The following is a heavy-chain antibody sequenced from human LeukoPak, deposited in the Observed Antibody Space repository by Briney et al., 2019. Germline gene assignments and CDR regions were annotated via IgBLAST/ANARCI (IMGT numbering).Heavy chain of an antibody. D-gene: IGHD3-10*01. CDR2: IIPILGIA. CDR3: AREISTPMGNFDY. J-gene: IGHJ4*02. V-gene: IGHV1-69*04. CDR1: GGTFSSYA. Sequence: SVKVSCKACGGTFSSYAISWVRQAPGQGLEWMGRIIPILGIANYAQKFQGRVTITADKSTSTAYMELSSLRSEDTAVYYCAREISTPMGNFDYWGQGTLVTVSS.